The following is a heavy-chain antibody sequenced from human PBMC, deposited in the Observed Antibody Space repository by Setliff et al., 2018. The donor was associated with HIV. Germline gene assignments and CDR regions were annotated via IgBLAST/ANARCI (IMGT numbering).Heavy chain of an antibody. CDR2: MYISGST. V-gene: IGHV4-4*08. J-gene: IGHJ3*02. CDR1: GGSISSYY. Sequence: PSETLSLTCTVSGGSISSYYWSWIRQPPGKGPEWIGHMYISGSTTYNPSLKSRVTLSVDTSRNQFSLNLSSVTAADTAVYYCARAINKAFDIWGQGTMVTVSS. CDR3: ARAINKAFDI.